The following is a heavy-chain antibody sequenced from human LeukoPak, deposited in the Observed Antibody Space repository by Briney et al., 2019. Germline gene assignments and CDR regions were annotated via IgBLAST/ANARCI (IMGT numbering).Heavy chain of an antibody. V-gene: IGHV3-72*01. D-gene: IGHD1-1*01. J-gene: IGHJ6*03. CDR1: GFTFGDHY. CDR2: IRHKVRSYTT. Sequence: GGSLRLSCVASGFTFGDHYMDWVRQAPGKGLEWVGRIRHKVRSYTTEYAASVKGRFTISRDNSKNTLYLQMNSLRAEDTAVYYCAKMSETGTTRGYMDVWGKGTTVTVSS. CDR3: AKMSETGTTRGYMDV.